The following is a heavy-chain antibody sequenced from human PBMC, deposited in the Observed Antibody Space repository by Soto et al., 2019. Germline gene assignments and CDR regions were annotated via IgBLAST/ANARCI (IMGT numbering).Heavy chain of an antibody. V-gene: IGHV3-23*01. D-gene: IGHD2-8*02. CDR2: ISGRGGST. CDR3: AKDPTGYWAAYYSYMDV. CDR1: GFTFSSYA. Sequence: GGSLRLSCAASGFTFSSYAMSWVRQAPGKGLEWVSAISGRGGSTYYADSVKGRFTISRDNSKNTLYLQMNSLRAEDTALYYGAKDPTGYWAAYYSYMDVWGKGTTVTVSS. J-gene: IGHJ6*03.